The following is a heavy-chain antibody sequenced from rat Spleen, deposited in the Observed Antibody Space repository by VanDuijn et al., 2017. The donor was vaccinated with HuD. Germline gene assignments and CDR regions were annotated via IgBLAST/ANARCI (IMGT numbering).Heavy chain of an antibody. Sequence: QVQLKESGPGLVQPSETLSLTCNVSGFSLTTYSVSWVRQPSGKGLEWMGKMWYDGDTAYNSGLKSRLSITRDTSKNQFFLQVKSVTTADTATYYCARMHYGLDYWGQGVMVTVSS. V-gene: IGHV2-34*01. CDR3: ARMHYGLDY. D-gene: IGHD1-11*01. CDR1: GFSLTTYS. CDR2: MWYDGDT. J-gene: IGHJ2*01.